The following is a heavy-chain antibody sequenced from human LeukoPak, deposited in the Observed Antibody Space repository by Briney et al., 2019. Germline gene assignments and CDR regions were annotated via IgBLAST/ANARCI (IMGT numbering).Heavy chain of an antibody. D-gene: IGHD6-6*01. Sequence: PSETLSLTCAVYGGSFSGYYWSWIRQPPGKGLEWIGEINHSGSTNYNPSLKSRVTISVDTSKNQFSLKLSSVTAADTAVYYCARSSNHRVAARRGYYYYYMDVWGKGTTVTVSS. V-gene: IGHV4-34*01. J-gene: IGHJ6*03. CDR1: GGSFSGYY. CDR3: ARSSNHRVAARRGYYYYYMDV. CDR2: INHSGST.